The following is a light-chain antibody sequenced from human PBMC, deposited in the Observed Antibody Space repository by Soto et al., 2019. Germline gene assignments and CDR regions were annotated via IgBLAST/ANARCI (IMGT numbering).Light chain of an antibody. CDR1: SSDVGRYDY. CDR2: DVS. CDR3: CSFAGSYTYV. J-gene: IGLJ1*01. V-gene: IGLV2-11*01. Sequence: ALTQPRSVPGSPGQSVTISCTGTSSDVGRYDYVSWYQQHPGKAPKLIIYDVSERPSGVPDRFSGSKFGNTASLTISGLQAEDEADYSCCSFAGSYTYVFGTGTKVTVL.